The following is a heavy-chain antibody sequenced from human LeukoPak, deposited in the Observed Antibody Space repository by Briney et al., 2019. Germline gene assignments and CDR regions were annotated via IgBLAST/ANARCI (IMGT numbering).Heavy chain of an antibody. V-gene: IGHV4-34*01. CDR2: INHSGIT. J-gene: IGHJ4*02. CDR1: GGSFSGYY. D-gene: IGHD1-26*01. CDR3: ARDFGSSSGSCKD. Sequence: PSETLSLTCAVYGGSFSGYYWSWIRQPPGKGLEWIGEINHSGITNYNPSLKSRVTISIDTSKNQFSLNLSSVTAADTAVYYCARDFGSSSGSCKDWGQGTLVTVSS.